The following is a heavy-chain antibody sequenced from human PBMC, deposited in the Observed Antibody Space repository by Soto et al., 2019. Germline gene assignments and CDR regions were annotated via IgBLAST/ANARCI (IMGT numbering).Heavy chain of an antibody. D-gene: IGHD5-18*01. CDR1: GYXFTTYW. Sequence: PXEXLKISCESSGYXFTTYWIAWVRHMPGKGLEWMGVIYPGYSDTTYSPSFQGHVTISSDKAINTAYLHLSIMKASDTAIYYCVRRYGYSEFDHWGQGTLVTVSS. J-gene: IGHJ4*02. V-gene: IGHV5-51*01. CDR3: VRRYGYSEFDH. CDR2: IYPGYSDT.